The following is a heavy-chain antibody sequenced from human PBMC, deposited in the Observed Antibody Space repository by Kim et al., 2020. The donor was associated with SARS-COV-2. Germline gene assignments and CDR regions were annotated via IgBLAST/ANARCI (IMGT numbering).Heavy chain of an antibody. CDR3: ARAGYYDSSGHYLDVPFDL. J-gene: IGHJ4*02. D-gene: IGHD3-22*01. V-gene: IGHV3-66*01. Sequence: KGRFTVSKSNSKDTLYLQMNSLRAEDTAVYFCARAGYYDSSGHYLDVPFDLWGQGTLVTVSS.